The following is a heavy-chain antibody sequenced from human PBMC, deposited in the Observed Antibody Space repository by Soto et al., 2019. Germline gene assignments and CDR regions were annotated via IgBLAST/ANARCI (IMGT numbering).Heavy chain of an antibody. Sequence: QVQLVAAGGGVVKPGGSLTLSCAASGFRFSVSYMTWVRQAPGKGLEWLSYINGDSTDINYAASVRGGFTIFRDNSKNSLSLQMDSLRSDATAFHYCSTNPRMIDDWGQGTLVTVSS. V-gene: IGHV3-11*05. CDR2: INGDSTDI. CDR1: GFRFSVSY. CDR3: STNPRMIDD. J-gene: IGHJ4*02.